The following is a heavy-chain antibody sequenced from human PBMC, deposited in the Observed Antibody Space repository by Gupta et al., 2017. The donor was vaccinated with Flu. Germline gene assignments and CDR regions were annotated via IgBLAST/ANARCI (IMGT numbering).Heavy chain of an antibody. CDR2: INHSGST. D-gene: IGHD3-3*01. CDR3: ARGTTQIFGVVIIRGGAYDY. CDR1: GGSFSGYY. J-gene: IGHJ4*02. V-gene: IGHV4-34*01. Sequence: QVQLQQWGAGLLKPSETLSLTCAVYGGSFSGYYWSWIRQPPGKGLEWIGEINHSGSTNYNPSLKSRVTISVDTSKNQFSLKLSSVTAADTAVYYCARGTTQIFGVVIIRGGAYDYWGQGTLVTVSS.